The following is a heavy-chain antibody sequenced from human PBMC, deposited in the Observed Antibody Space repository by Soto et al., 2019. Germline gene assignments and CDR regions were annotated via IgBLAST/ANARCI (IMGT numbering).Heavy chain of an antibody. J-gene: IGHJ4*02. CDR3: AKCGYEYSHGFGY. Sequence: EVQLLESGGGLVQPGGSLRLSCAASGFTFSSYAMSWVRQAPGKGLEWVSAISGSGGSTYYADSVKGRFTISRDNSKNTLNLQMNNLRGEYTDVNYCAKCGYEYSHGFGYCGQPTLVTLYS. V-gene: IGHV3-23*01. CDR1: GFTFSSYA. D-gene: IGHD5-12*01. CDR2: ISGSGGST.